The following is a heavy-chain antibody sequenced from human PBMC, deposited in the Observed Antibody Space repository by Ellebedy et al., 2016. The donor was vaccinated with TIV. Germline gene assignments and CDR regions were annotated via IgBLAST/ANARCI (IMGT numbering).Heavy chain of an antibody. CDR2: IVSSSSTI. J-gene: IGHJ4*02. CDR1: GLTFSSRT. D-gene: IGHD5-24*01. CDR3: ARRFDY. V-gene: IGHV3-48*01. Sequence: GESLKISCAASGLTFSSRTMNWVRQAPGQGLEWVSYIVSSSSTIYYADSVKGRFPISRENAKNSLYLQMNSLRAEDTAVYYCARRFDYWGQGTLFTVSS.